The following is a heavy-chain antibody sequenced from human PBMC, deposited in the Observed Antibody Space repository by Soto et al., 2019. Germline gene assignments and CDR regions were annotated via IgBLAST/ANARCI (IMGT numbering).Heavy chain of an antibody. D-gene: IGHD5-18*01. V-gene: IGHV3-23*01. J-gene: IGHJ4*02. CDR1: GFTFSSYA. Sequence: GGSLRLSCAASGFTFSSYAMSWVRQAPGKGLEWVSAISGSGGSTYYADSVKGRFTISRDNSKNTLYLQMNSLRAEDTAVYYCAKSRIQLWSQYYFDYWGQGTLVTVSS. CDR2: ISGSGGST. CDR3: AKSRIQLWSQYYFDY.